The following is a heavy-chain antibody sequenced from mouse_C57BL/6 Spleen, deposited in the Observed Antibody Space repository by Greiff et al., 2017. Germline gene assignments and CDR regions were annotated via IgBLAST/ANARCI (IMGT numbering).Heavy chain of an antibody. D-gene: IGHD1-1*01. CDR2: INPSTGGT. Sequence: EVQLQHSGPELVKPGASVKISCKASGYSFTGYYMNWVKQSPEKSLEWIGEINPSTGGTTYNQKFKAKATLTVDKSSSTAYMQLKSLTSEDSAVYYCARSPYYGSSYWYFDVWGTGTTVTVSS. CDR1: GYSFTGYY. V-gene: IGHV1-42*01. J-gene: IGHJ1*03. CDR3: ARSPYYGSSYWYFDV.